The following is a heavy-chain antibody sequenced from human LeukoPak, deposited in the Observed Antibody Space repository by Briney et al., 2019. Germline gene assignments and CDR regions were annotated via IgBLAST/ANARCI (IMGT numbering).Heavy chain of an antibody. D-gene: IGHD4-17*01. CDR1: GFTFTNYA. CDR3: ARPTTVTMVDAFNI. J-gene: IGHJ3*02. CDR2: ISYDGSNK. Sequence: GGSLRLSCAASGFTFTNYAMTWVRQAPGKGLEWVAVISYDGSNKYYADSVKGRFTISRDNSKNTLYLQMNSLRAVDTAVYFCARPTTVTMVDAFNIWGLGTMVTVSS. V-gene: IGHV3-30-3*01.